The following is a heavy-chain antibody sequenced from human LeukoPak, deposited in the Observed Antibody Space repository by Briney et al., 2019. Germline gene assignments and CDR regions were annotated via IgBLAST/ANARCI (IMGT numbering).Heavy chain of an antibody. J-gene: IGHJ5*02. D-gene: IGHD2-15*01. CDR3: ARRLGCSGGSCYNWFDP. CDR1: GGSISSYY. V-gene: IGHV4-4*07. Sequence: SETLSLTCTVSGGSISSYYWSWIRQPAGKGLEWIGRIYTSGSTNYNPSLKSRVTISVDTSKNQFSLKLSSVTAADTAVYYCARRLGCSGGSCYNWFDPWGQGTLVTVSS. CDR2: IYTSGST.